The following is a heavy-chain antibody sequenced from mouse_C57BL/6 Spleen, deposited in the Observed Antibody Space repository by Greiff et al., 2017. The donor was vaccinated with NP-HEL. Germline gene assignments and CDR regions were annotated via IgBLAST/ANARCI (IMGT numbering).Heavy chain of an antibody. Sequence: EVKVEESGGGLVQPGGSMKLSCAASGFTFSDAWMDWVRQSPEKGLEWVAEIRNKANNHATYSAVSVKGKFTISSDNSKINVYLQINSLRSEDTGIYYCTRQGYGNYGYAMDYWGQGTSVTVSS. CDR3: TRQGYGNYGYAMDY. CDR1: GFTFSDAW. J-gene: IGHJ4*01. CDR2: IRNKANNHAT. D-gene: IGHD2-1*01. V-gene: IGHV6-6*01.